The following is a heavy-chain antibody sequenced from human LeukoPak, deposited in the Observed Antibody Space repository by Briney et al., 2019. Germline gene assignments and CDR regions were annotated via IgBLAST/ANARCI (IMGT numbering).Heavy chain of an antibody. Sequence: GGSLRLSCAASGFTFSSYSMNWVRQAPGKGLEWVSSISSSSSYIYYADSVKGRFTISRDNAKNSLYLQMNSLRVEDTAVYYCARDGRFGDYDYWGQGTLVTVSS. CDR1: GFTFSSYS. CDR3: ARDGRFGDYDY. CDR2: ISSSSSYI. D-gene: IGHD3-10*01. V-gene: IGHV3-21*01. J-gene: IGHJ4*02.